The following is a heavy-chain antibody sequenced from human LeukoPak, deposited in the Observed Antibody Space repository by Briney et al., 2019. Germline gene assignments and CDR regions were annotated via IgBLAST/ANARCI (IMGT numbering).Heavy chain of an antibody. V-gene: IGHV1-69*05. D-gene: IGHD3-10*01. CDR1: GGTFNSYA. Sequence: SVKVSCKASGGTFNSYAISWVRQAPGQGLEWMGRIIPIFGTANYAQKFQGRVTITTDESTSTAYMELSRLRSGDTAVYYCARGGSGSYYSPTALGDWGQGTLVTVSS. J-gene: IGHJ4*02. CDR3: ARGGSGSYYSPTALGD. CDR2: IIPIFGTA.